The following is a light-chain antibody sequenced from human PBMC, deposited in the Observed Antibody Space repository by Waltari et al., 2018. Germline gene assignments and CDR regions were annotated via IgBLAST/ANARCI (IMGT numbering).Light chain of an antibody. J-gene: IGLJ3*02. CDR1: SSNIGGNS. V-gene: IGLV1-44*01. CDR2: SEN. Sequence: QSLLTQPPSASGTPGQRVTISCSGSSSNIGGNSVNWYQQVPGTPPKVLIFSENQRPSGVPDRISGAKSGTSASLAISGLQSEDETDYYCAAWDDSLNGWVFGGGTRLTVL. CDR3: AAWDDSLNGWV.